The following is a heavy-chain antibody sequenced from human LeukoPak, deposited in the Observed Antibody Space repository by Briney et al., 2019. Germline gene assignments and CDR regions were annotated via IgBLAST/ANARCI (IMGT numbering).Heavy chain of an antibody. Sequence: GGSPRLSCAASGFTFTNYPMYSMYWVRQAPGKGLEWVSGIVRSGGSTYYADSVKGRFTISRDNSKNTLYLQMNSLRAEDTAVYYCTKMVGASPLDYWGQGTLVTVSS. CDR1: GFTFTNYP. V-gene: IGHV3-23*01. CDR3: TKMVGASPLDY. CDR2: IVRSGGST. J-gene: IGHJ4*02. D-gene: IGHD1-26*01.